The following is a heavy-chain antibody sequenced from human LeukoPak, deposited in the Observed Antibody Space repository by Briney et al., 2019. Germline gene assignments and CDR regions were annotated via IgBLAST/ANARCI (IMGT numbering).Heavy chain of an antibody. D-gene: IGHD6-19*01. V-gene: IGHV1-2*02. Sequence: GASVKVSCKASGYTFTGYYMHWVRQAPGQGLEWMGWINPNSGGTNYAQKFQGRVTMTRDASISTAYMELSRLRSDDTAVYYCANHTYSRGWYNGENKQAHFNYGGKEPRSPSPQ. CDR1: GYTFTGYY. J-gene: IGHJ4*01. CDR3: ANHTYSRGWYNGENKQAHFNY. CDR2: INPNSGGT.